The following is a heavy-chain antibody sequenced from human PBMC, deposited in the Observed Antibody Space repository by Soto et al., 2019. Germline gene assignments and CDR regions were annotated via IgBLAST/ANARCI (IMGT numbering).Heavy chain of an antibody. CDR3: ARGQGEYYYGSGSFHNWFDP. CDR1: GGSISSYY. V-gene: IGHV4-59*01. D-gene: IGHD3-10*01. CDR2: IYYSGST. J-gene: IGHJ5*02. Sequence: SETLSLTCTVSGGSISSYYWSWIRQPPGKGLEWIGYIYYSGSTNYNPSLKSRVTISVDTSKNQFSLKLSSVTAADTAVYYCARGQGEYYYGSGSFHNWFDPWGQGTLVTVSS.